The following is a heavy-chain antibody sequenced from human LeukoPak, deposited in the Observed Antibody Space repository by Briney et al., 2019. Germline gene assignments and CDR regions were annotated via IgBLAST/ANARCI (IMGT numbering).Heavy chain of an antibody. CDR1: GYTFTGSY. V-gene: IGHV1-2*06. D-gene: IGHD2-15*01. CDR2: IHPDSGGT. CDR3: ARDPYCSGGTCYFYFDY. J-gene: IGHJ4*02. Sequence: ASVKVSCKASGYTFTGSYMHWVRQAPGQGLEWMGRIHPDSGGTNYAQRFQGRVTMTRDTSISTAYMELSRLRSDDTAVYYCARDPYCSGGTCYFYFDYWGQGTLVTVSS.